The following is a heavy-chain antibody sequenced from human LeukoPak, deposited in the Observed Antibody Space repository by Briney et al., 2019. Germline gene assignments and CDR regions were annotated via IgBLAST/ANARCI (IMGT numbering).Heavy chain of an antibody. Sequence: PSETLSLTCTVSGGSISSYYWSWIRQPPGKGLEWIGYIYYSGSTNYNPSLKSRVTISVDTSKNQFSLKLSSVTAADTAVYYCAGGISGYHWFDYWGQGTLVTVSS. V-gene: IGHV4-59*01. CDR2: IYYSGST. D-gene: IGHD5-12*01. J-gene: IGHJ4*02. CDR3: AGGISGYHWFDY. CDR1: GGSISSYY.